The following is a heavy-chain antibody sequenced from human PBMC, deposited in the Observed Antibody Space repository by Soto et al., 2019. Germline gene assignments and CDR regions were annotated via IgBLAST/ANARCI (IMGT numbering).Heavy chain of an antibody. D-gene: IGHD3-16*01. Sequence: GESLKISCQGSGYGFTSFTSYWISWVRQMPGKGLEWMGRIDPSDSYTNYSPSFQGHVSISTDNYISTAFLQWSSLKASDTAKYYCVLHNRGGGFYGMDVWGQGTTVTVSS. J-gene: IGHJ6*02. CDR2: IDPSDSYT. V-gene: IGHV5-10-1*01. CDR1: GYGFTSFTSYW. CDR3: VLHNRGGGFYGMDV.